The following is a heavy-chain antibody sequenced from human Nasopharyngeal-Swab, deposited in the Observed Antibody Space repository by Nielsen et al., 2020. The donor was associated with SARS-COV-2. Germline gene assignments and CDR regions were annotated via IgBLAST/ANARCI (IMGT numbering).Heavy chain of an antibody. D-gene: IGHD3-22*01. V-gene: IGHV1-69*10. Sequence: WVRQAPGQGLEWMGGIIPILGIANYAQKFQGRVTITADKSTSTAYMELSSLRSEDTAVYYCASGAEDYDSSGYYPYFYYWGQGTLVPSPQ. J-gene: IGHJ4*02. CDR3: ASGAEDYDSSGYYPYFYY. CDR2: IIPILGIA.